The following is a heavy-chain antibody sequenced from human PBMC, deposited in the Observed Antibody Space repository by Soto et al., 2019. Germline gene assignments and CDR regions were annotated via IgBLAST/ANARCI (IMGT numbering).Heavy chain of an antibody. CDR2: IWYDGSNK. J-gene: IGHJ3*02. CDR1: GFTFSSYG. V-gene: IGHV3-33*01. CDR3: ARGDYGDYHDAFDS. Sequence: GGSLRLSCAASGFTFSSYGMHWVRQAPGKGLEWVAVIWYDGSNKYYADSVKGRFTISRDNSKNTLYLQMNSLRAEDTAVYYCARGDYGDYHDAFDSWGQATMVTVSS. D-gene: IGHD4-17*01.